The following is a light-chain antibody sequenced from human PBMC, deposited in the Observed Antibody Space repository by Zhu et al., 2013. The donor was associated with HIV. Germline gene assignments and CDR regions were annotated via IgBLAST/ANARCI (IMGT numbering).Light chain of an antibody. CDR2: AAS. V-gene: IGKV1-39*01. CDR3: QQANGFPIT. CDR1: QSISSY. Sequence: DIQMTQSPSSLSASVGDRVTITCRASQSISSYLNWYQQKPGKAPKLLIYAASSLQSGVPSRFSGSGSGTDFTLTISSLQPEDFATYYCQQANGFPITFGQGTRLEI. J-gene: IGKJ5*01.